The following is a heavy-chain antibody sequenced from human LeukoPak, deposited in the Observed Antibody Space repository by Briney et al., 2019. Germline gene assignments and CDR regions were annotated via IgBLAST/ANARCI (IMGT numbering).Heavy chain of an antibody. D-gene: IGHD6-13*01. CDR2: ISGGGNST. V-gene: IGHV3-23*01. Sequence: GGSLRLSCAASGFTFSTYAMSWVRQAPGKGLEWVSGISGGGNSTYYADSVKGRFTISRDNSKNTLYLQMNSLRAEDAAVYYCAKVAAGRWFFDYWGQGTLVTVSS. CDR3: AKVAAGRWFFDY. CDR1: GFTFSTYA. J-gene: IGHJ4*02.